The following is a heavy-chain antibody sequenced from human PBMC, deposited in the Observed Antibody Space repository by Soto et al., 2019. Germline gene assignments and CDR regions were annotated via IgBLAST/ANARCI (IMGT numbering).Heavy chain of an antibody. V-gene: IGHV1-8*01. D-gene: IGHD3-10*01. CDR2: MNPHSGIT. CDR1: GCTFRNYP. CDR3: AITHLRFGEHHY. J-gene: IGHJ4*02. Sequence: GASVKVSCTASGCTFRNYPINWVRQAPGQGLEWMGSMNPHSGITGYAQKFQGRVTMTRNTSISTAYMELSSLRSEDTAVYYCAITHLRFGEHHYWGQGTLVTVSS.